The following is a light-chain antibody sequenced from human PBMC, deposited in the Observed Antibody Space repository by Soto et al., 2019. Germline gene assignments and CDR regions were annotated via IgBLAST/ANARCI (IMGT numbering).Light chain of an antibody. CDR3: PQYDNLPRS. CDR1: QDISNY. V-gene: IGKV1-33*01. Sequence: DIQMTQSPSSLSASVGDRVTITCQASQDISNYLNWYQQKPGKAPKLLIYGASNLETGLPSRFSGSGSGTEFSFTIRSLHPEAVTTYYSPQYDNLPRSFGQGTKREIK. J-gene: IGKJ2*04. CDR2: GAS.